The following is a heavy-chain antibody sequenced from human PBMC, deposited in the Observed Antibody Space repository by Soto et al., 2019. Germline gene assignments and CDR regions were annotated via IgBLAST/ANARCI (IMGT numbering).Heavy chain of an antibody. D-gene: IGHD2-8*01. CDR1: GGSISSGGYY. CDR3: AREYCTNGVCYCGSQNWFDP. J-gene: IGHJ5*02. CDR2: IYYSGST. V-gene: IGHV4-31*03. Sequence: SETLSLTCTVSGGSISSGGYYWSWIRQHPGKGLEWIGYIYYSGSTYYNPSLKSRVTISVDTSKNQFSLKLSSVTAADMAVYYCAREYCTNGVCYCGSQNWFDPRGQGPLVTVSS.